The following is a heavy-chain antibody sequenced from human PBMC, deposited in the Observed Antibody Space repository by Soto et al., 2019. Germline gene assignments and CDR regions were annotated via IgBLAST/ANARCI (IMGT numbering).Heavy chain of an antibody. Sequence: QVQLVQSGAEVKKPGSSLKVSCETSGGTSTIYTITWVRQAPGQGLQWMGRIVPSLRLTNYAQDFQGRLTLTSDTSTSTAHRELSSFTSEDTGVYYCATEKYGSVRVGGETWGQGTLVSVSS. J-gene: IGHJ5*02. CDR3: ATEKYGSVRVGGET. CDR1: GGTSTIYT. V-gene: IGHV1-69*08. D-gene: IGHD3-10*01. CDR2: IVPSLRLT.